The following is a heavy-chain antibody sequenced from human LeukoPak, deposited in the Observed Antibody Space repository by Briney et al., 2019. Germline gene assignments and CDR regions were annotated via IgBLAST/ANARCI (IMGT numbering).Heavy chain of an antibody. CDR3: ARTQSQSGSYRYYFGY. D-gene: IGHD3-16*02. CDR1: GASVGSAGYY. V-gene: IGHV4-61*08. Sequence: SETLSLTCTVSGASVGSAGYYWSWIRQPPGGGLEWIGYINYIRNTNYNPSLKSRVTMSLDPSKNQFSLKLNSVTAADTAVYYCARTQSQSGSYRYYFGYWGQGTLVTVSS. CDR2: INYIRNT. J-gene: IGHJ4*02.